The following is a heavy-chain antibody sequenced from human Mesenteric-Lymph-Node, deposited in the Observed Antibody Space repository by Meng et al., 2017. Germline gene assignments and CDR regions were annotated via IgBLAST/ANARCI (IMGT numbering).Heavy chain of an antibody. CDR1: GGSISSNGYY. Sequence: QGQLQESGPGLVKPSETLSLTCTVSGGSISSNGYYWDWVRQPPGKGLEWIGAIYHSGSTSYNPSLKGRVTISVDKSKNQFSLKLSSVTAADTAVYYCARADKVRFDYWGQGTLVTVSS. CDR2: IYHSGST. CDR3: ARADKVRFDY. V-gene: IGHV4-39*07. J-gene: IGHJ4*02.